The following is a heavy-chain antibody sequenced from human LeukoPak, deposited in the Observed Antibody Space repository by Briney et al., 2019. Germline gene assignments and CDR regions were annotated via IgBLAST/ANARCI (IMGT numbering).Heavy chain of an antibody. V-gene: IGHV1-24*01. CDR2: FDPEDGET. CDR3: AKWELLADAFDI. J-gene: IGHJ3*02. CDR1: GYTLTELS. Sequence: GASVKVSCKVSGYTLTELSMHWVRQAPGKGLEWMGGFDPEDGETIYAQKFQGRVTMTEDTSTDTAYMELSSLRSEDTAVYYCAKWELLADAFDIWGQGTMVTVSS. D-gene: IGHD1-26*01.